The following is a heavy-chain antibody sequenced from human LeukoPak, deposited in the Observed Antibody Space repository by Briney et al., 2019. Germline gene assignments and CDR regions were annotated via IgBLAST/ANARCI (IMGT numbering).Heavy chain of an antibody. Sequence: GGSLRLSCAASGFTFSSYSMNWVRQAPGKGLEWVSSISSSSSYIYYADSVKGRFTISRDNAKNSLYLQMNSLRAEDTAVYYCARDPKLLWIGESIGDAFDIWGQGTMVTVSS. CDR2: ISSSSSYI. D-gene: IGHD3-10*01. CDR1: GFTFSSYS. V-gene: IGHV3-21*01. J-gene: IGHJ3*02. CDR3: ARDPKLLWIGESIGDAFDI.